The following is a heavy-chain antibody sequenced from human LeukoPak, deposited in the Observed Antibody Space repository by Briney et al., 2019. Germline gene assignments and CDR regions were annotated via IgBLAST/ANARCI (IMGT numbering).Heavy chain of an antibody. J-gene: IGHJ6*02. V-gene: IGHV5-51*01. CDR2: IYPGDSDT. D-gene: IGHD2-2*01. Sequence: GESLKISCKGSGYSFTNYWIGWVRQMPGKGLEWMGIIYPGDSDTTYSPSFQGQVTISADKSISTTYLQWSSLKASDTAMYYCARRDGYCSSTSCCADYYYGMDVWGQGTTVTVSS. CDR1: GYSFTNYW. CDR3: ARRDGYCSSTSCCADYYYGMDV.